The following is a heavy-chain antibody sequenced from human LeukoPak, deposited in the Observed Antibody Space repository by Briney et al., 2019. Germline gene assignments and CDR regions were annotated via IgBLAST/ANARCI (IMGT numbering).Heavy chain of an antibody. V-gene: IGHV3-11*01. Sequence: GGSLRLSCAASGFTFSDYYMSWIRQAPGKGLEWVSYISSSGSTIYYADSVKGRSTISRDNAKNSLYLQMNSLRAEDTAVYYCARGVPDYYDSSGYYYVPLSIPFFDYWGQGTLVTVSS. J-gene: IGHJ4*02. CDR2: ISSSGSTI. CDR3: ARGVPDYYDSSGYYYVPLSIPFFDY. CDR1: GFTFSDYY. D-gene: IGHD3-22*01.